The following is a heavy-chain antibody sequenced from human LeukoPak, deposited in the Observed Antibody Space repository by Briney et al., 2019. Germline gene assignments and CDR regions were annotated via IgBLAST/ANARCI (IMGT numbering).Heavy chain of an antibody. CDR1: GFTFRTYG. D-gene: IGHD2-15*01. Sequence: GGSLRLSCVVSGFTFRTYGMHWVRQAPGKGLEWVAVISDDGSRKYYADSVKGRFTISRDNSKSTLCLQMNSLRAEDTAVYYCAKQLGYCSDGSCYFPYRGQGTLVTVSS. J-gene: IGHJ4*02. V-gene: IGHV3-30*18. CDR2: ISDDGSRK. CDR3: AKQLGYCSDGSCYFPY.